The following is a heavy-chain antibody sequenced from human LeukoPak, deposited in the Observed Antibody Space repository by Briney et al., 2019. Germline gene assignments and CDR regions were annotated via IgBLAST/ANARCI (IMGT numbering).Heavy chain of an antibody. CDR3: ARVSSGYDYILDY. V-gene: IGHV4-34*01. Sequence: PSETLSLTCAVYGGSFSGYYWSWLRQPPGKGLEWIGEINHSGSTNYNPSLKSRVTISVDTSKNQFSLKLSSVTAADTAVYYCARVSSGYDYILDYWGQGTLVTVSS. D-gene: IGHD5-12*01. CDR2: INHSGST. J-gene: IGHJ4*02. CDR1: GGSFSGYY.